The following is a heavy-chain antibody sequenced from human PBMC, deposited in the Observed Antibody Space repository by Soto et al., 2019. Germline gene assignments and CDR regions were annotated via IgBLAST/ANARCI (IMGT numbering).Heavy chain of an antibody. J-gene: IGHJ5*02. Sequence: SETLSLTCTVSGGSMSSYYWTWIRQPAGKGLEWIGRVYSSGGTHYNPSLKSRVTISLDTSKNQFSLRLLSVTDADTAVYYCARGQRFSDWFDPWGEGTLVTVSS. CDR1: GGSMSSYY. CDR3: ARGQRFSDWFDP. D-gene: IGHD3-3*01. CDR2: VYSSGGT. V-gene: IGHV4-4*07.